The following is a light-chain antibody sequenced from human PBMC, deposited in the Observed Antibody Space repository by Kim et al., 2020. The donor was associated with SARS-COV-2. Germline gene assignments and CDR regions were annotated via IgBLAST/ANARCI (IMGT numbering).Light chain of an antibody. Sequence: VSPGERATLSCRASQSVSSNVAWYQQKHGRAPRLLIYGASTRATGIPARFSGSGSGTEFTLTISSLQSEDFAVYYCQQYNNWPLTFGGGTKVDIK. V-gene: IGKV3-15*01. CDR2: GAS. CDR1: QSVSSN. J-gene: IGKJ4*01. CDR3: QQYNNWPLT.